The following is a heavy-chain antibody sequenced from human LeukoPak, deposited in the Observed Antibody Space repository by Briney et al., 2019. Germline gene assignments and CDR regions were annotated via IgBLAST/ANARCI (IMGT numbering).Heavy chain of an antibody. CDR2: INPNSGGT. CDR1: GYSFTGYY. CDR3: AKPSRGLSRAAAVDY. Sequence: GASVKVSCKASGYSFTGYYMHWVRQAPGQGLERMGWINPNSGGTNYAQKFQGRVTMTRDTSISTAYMELSRLRSDDTAVYYCAKPSRGLSRAAAVDYWGQGTLVTVSS. J-gene: IGHJ4*02. V-gene: IGHV1-2*02. D-gene: IGHD6-13*01.